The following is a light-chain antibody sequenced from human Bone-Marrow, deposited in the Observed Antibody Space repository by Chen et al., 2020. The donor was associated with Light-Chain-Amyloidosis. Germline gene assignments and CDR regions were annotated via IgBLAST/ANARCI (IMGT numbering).Light chain of an antibody. CDR3: QQYGTSPLT. CDR1: QTISSNY. CDR2: GSS. Sequence: EIVLTQSPGTLSLSTGEGANLSCRASQTISSNYLTWYQQKFGQAPRLLIYGSSSRATGIPDRFTGSGSGTDFTLTINILEPEDFAVYYFQQYGTSPLTFGGGTKLEIK. J-gene: IGKJ4*01. V-gene: IGKV3-20*01.